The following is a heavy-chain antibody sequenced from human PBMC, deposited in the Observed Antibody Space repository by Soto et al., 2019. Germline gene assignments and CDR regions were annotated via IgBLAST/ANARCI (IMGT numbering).Heavy chain of an antibody. CDR2: ITPFSGGV. D-gene: IGHD1-26*01. Sequence: QMQLVQSGAEVKKTGSSVTVSCKALGNTFTYRYLHWVRQAPGQALEWMGWITPFSGGVHYAQKFQERVTITRDRSINTASMQMSSLRSEDTAMYFCAGGGAGSGPFTWELPDHWGQGTLVTVSS. V-gene: IGHV1-45*02. CDR1: GNTFTYRY. CDR3: AGGGAGSGPFTWELPDH. J-gene: IGHJ4*02.